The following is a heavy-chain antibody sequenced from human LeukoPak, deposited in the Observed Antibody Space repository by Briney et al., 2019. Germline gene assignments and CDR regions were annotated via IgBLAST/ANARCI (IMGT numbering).Heavy chain of an antibody. D-gene: IGHD3-10*01. CDR3: AKEDRVQYFDY. J-gene: IGHJ4*02. CDR2: VSGNGGST. CDR1: GFTFSNAW. V-gene: IGHV3-23*01. Sequence: GGSLRLSCAASGFTFSNAWMSWVRQAPGKGLEWVSTVSGNGGSTYYADSVKGRFAISRDNSKNTLYLQMNNLRAEDTAVYYCAKEDRVQYFDYWGQGTLVTVSS.